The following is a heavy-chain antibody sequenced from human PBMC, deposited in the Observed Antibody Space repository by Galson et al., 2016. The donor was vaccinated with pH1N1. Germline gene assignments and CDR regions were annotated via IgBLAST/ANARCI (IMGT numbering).Heavy chain of an antibody. CDR1: GDGFSSHT. V-gene: IGHV1-69*02. D-gene: IGHD3-16*01. CDR3: ARVRYYEAMSGTLLY. J-gene: IGHJ4*02. CDR2: FIPMINLA. Sequence: SVKVSCKASGDGFSSHTITWVRQAPGQGLEWVGRFIPMINLANSAQKFQGRVTITADKSTTTVYMHLTSLRPEDTAVYYCARVRYYEAMSGTLLYWGQGTLVTVSS.